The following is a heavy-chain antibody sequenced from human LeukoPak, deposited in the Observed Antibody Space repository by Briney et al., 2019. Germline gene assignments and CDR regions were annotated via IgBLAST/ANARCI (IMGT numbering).Heavy chain of an antibody. Sequence: ASVKVSCKASGGTFSSYAISWVRQAPGQGLEWMGRIIPIFGTANYAQKFQGRVTITTDESTSTAYMELSSLRSEDTALYYCAREVIRWAAIRVDAFEIWGQGTMVTVSS. D-gene: IGHD2-2*01. J-gene: IGHJ3*02. CDR2: IIPIFGTA. CDR3: AREVIRWAAIRVDAFEI. CDR1: GGTFSSYA. V-gene: IGHV1-69*05.